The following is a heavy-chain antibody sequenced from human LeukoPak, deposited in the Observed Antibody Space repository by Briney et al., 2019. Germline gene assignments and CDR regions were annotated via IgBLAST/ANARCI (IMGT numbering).Heavy chain of an antibody. D-gene: IGHD3-22*01. J-gene: IGHJ6*02. CDR3: ARDSYYYDDRGSHYYGIDV. CDR2: IKSDGSRT. V-gene: IGHV3-74*01. Sequence: GGSLRLSCGASGFTFSSYWMHWVRQAPGKGLVWVSRIKSDGSRTDYADSVKGRFIISRDNAKNTLYLQMSSLRAEDTAVYYCARDSYYYDDRGSHYYGIDVWGHGTTVTVSS. CDR1: GFTFSSYW.